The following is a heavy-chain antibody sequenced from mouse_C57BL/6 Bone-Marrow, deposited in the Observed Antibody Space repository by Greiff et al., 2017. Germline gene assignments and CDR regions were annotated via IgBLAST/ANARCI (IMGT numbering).Heavy chain of an antibody. CDR2: IYPADGDT. CDR1: GYAFRSYW. CDR3: ARDDYDVYFDY. J-gene: IGHJ2*01. D-gene: IGHD2-4*01. V-gene: IGHV1-80*01. Sequence: VQLQQSVAELVKPGASVKFSCKASGYAFRSYWMNWVKQRPGQGLEWIGLIYPADGDTNYNAKFKGKATLTADKSSSTAYMQLSSLTSEDAAVYFCARDDYDVYFDYWGQGTTLTVSS.